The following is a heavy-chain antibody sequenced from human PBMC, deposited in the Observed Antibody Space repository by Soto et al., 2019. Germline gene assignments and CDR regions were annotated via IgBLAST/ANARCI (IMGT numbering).Heavy chain of an antibody. Sequence: QVQLVESGGGVVQPGKSLRLSCVGSGFVFSDFGMNWVRQAPGKGLEWVAVISFDGKKKYYADSVKGRFSISRDNSKNTVSLQIGSLGAEDTAVYYCANNRRMIVAVIDAFDNWGQGTMVTVSS. CDR2: ISFDGKKK. V-gene: IGHV3-30*18. CDR3: ANNRRMIVAVIDAFDN. CDR1: GFVFSDFG. J-gene: IGHJ3*02. D-gene: IGHD3-22*01.